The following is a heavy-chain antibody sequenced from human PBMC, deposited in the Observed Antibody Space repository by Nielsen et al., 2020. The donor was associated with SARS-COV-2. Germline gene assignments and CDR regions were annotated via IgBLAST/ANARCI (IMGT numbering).Heavy chain of an antibody. CDR2: ISTSGSTI. V-gene: IGHV3-48*03. Sequence: GESLKISCAASGFTFSSYEMNWVRQAPGKGLEWVSYISTSGSTIYYADSVKGRFTISRDNAKNSLYLQMSSLRAEDTAVYYCATESTIFGAIINFAPDFWGQGTLVTVSS. J-gene: IGHJ4*02. CDR1: GFTFSSYE. D-gene: IGHD3-3*01. CDR3: ATESTIFGAIINFAPDF.